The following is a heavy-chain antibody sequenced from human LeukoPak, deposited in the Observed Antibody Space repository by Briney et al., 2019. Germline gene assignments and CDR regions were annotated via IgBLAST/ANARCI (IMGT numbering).Heavy chain of an antibody. J-gene: IGHJ6*02. V-gene: IGHV6-1*01. Sequence: SQTLSLTCAMSGDSVSSNSAAWNWIRQSPSRGLEWLGRTYYRSTWYNDYAVSVKSRITINPDTSKNQFSLQLNSVTPEDTAVYYCARSRARYSSSFPYGMDVWGQGTTVTVSS. CDR2: TYYRSTWYN. CDR3: ARSRARYSSSFPYGMDV. CDR1: GDSVSSNSAA. D-gene: IGHD6-13*01.